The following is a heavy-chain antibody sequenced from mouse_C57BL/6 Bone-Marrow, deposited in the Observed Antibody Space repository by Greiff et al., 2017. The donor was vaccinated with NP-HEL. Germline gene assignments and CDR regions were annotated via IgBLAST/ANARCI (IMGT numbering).Heavy chain of an antibody. D-gene: IGHD2-3*01. Sequence: EVKLVESGEGLVKPGGSLKLSCAASGFTFSSYAMSWVRQTPEKRLEWVAYISSGGDYIYYADTVKGRFPISRDNARNTLYLQMSSLKSEDTAMYYCTRGDGQGFAYWGQGTLVTVSA. CDR2: ISSGGDYI. V-gene: IGHV5-9-1*02. J-gene: IGHJ3*01. CDR1: GFTFSSYA. CDR3: TRGDGQGFAY.